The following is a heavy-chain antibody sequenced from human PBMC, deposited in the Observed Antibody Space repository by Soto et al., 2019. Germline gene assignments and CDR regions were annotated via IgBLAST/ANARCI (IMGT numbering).Heavy chain of an antibody. CDR2: INPKNGDT. D-gene: IGHD2-15*01. Sequence: ASVKVSCKASGYRFIDFFLHWVRQAPGQGLEWMGWINPKNGDTDYAQKFQDRVTMTRDTSISVAYMDLSGLNSGDTAVYYCARDNSGANFGYWGQGALVTVSS. J-gene: IGHJ4*02. CDR1: GYRFIDFF. V-gene: IGHV1-2*02. CDR3: ARDNSGANFGY.